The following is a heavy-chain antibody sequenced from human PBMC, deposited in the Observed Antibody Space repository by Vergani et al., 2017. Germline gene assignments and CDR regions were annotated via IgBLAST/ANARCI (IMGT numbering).Heavy chain of an antibody. CDR3: AKVLDFWSGYGMDV. D-gene: IGHD3-3*01. Sequence: VQLVESGGGVVQPGRSLRLSCAASGFTFSSYGMHWVRQAPGKGLEWVAVISYDGSNKYYADSVKGRFTISRDNSKNTLYLQMNSLRAEDTAVYYCAKVLDFWSGYGMDVWGQGTTVTVSS. CDR2: ISYDGSNK. CDR1: GFTFSSYG. V-gene: IGHV3-30*18. J-gene: IGHJ6*02.